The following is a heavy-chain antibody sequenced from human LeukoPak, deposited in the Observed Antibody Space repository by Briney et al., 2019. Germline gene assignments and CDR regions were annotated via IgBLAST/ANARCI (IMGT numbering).Heavy chain of an antibody. CDR3: ARGEYDILTGYYPFDY. V-gene: IGHV3-11*05. D-gene: IGHD3-9*01. CDR1: GFTFSDYY. J-gene: IGHJ4*02. CDR2: ISSSSSYT. Sequence: GGSLRLSCAASGFTFSDYYMSWIRQAPGEGLEWVSYISSSSSYTNYADSVKGRFTISRDKHKNSLSLQMNSLRAEDTAVYYCARGEYDILTGYYPFDYWGQGTLVTVSS.